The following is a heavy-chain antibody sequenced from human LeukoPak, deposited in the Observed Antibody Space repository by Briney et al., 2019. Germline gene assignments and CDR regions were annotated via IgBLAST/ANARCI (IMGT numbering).Heavy chain of an antibody. CDR3: AKGPYYYDSSGYYLDAFDI. V-gene: IGHV3-23*01. Sequence: PGGSLRLSCAASGFTFSSYAMSWVRQAPRKGLEWVSAISGSGGSTYYADSVKGRLTISRDNSKNTLYLQMNSLRAEDTAVYYCAKGPYYYDSSGYYLDAFDIWGQGTMVTVSS. CDR1: GFTFSSYA. CDR2: ISGSGGST. J-gene: IGHJ3*02. D-gene: IGHD3-22*01.